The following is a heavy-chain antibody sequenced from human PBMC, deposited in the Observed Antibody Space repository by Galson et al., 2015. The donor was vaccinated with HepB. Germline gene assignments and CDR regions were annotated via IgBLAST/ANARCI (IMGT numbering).Heavy chain of an antibody. CDR2: IWYDGSNK. Sequence: SLRLSCAASGFTFSSYGLHWVRQAPGKGLEWVAVIWYDGSNKYYADSVKGRFTISRDNSKNTLYLQMNSLRAEDTAVYYCAREMELGYSSSQLAFDIWGQGTMVTVSS. CDR1: GFTFSSYG. V-gene: IGHV3-33*01. J-gene: IGHJ3*02. CDR3: AREMELGYSSSQLAFDI. D-gene: IGHD6-13*01.